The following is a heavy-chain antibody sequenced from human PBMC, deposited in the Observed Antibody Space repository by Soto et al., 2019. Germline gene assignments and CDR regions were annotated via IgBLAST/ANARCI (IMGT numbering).Heavy chain of an antibody. Sequence: SETLSLTCAVYGGSFSGYYWSWIRQPPGKGLEWIGEINHSGSTKYNPSLKSRVTISVDTSKNQFSLKLSSVTAADTAVYYCARGRAPKDYDSRRNNWFDPWGQGTLVTVSS. D-gene: IGHD3-10*01. V-gene: IGHV4-34*01. J-gene: IGHJ5*02. CDR3: ARGRAPKDYDSRRNNWFDP. CDR1: GGSFSGYY. CDR2: INHSGST.